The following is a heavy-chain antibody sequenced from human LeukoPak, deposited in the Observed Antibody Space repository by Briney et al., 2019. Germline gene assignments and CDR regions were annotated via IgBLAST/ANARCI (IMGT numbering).Heavy chain of an antibody. CDR3: ARARSVAVGYFDY. CDR1: GFTFSSYS. D-gene: IGHD4-23*01. CDR2: ISSSSSYI. Sequence: PGGSLRLSCAASGFTFSSYSMNWVRQAPGKGLEWVSSISSSSSYIYYADSVKGRFTISRDNAKNSLYLQMNSLRAEDTAVYYCARARSVAVGYFDYWGQGTLVTVSS. J-gene: IGHJ4*02. V-gene: IGHV3-21*01.